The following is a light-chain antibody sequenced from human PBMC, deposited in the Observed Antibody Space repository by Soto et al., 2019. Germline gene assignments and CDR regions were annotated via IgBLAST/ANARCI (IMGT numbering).Light chain of an antibody. CDR3: AAWDDRLKAVV. CDR2: DNN. Sequence: QSVLTQPPSASGTPGQRVFISCSGSNSNIGSNAVNWYQQVPGRAPKLLVYDNNQRPSGVPDRLSGSKSGTSASLAISGLQSEDEADYYCAAWDDRLKAVVFGGGTKLTVL. V-gene: IGLV1-44*01. J-gene: IGLJ3*02. CDR1: NSNIGSNA.